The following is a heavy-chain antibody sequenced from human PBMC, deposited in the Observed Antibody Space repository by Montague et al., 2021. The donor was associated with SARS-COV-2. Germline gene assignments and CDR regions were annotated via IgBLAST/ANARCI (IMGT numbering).Heavy chain of an antibody. J-gene: IGHJ6*03. Sequence: PALVKPTQTLTLTCTFSGFSLINNGVGVGWIRQPPGKALECLALIYWNDDKRYTPSLKNRLTVTKDISKNQVVLTMTNMEPVDTGTYYCARVSSSWSQDYYYYMDVWGKGTTVTVSS. CDR1: GFSLINNGVG. CDR3: ARVSSSWSQDYYYYMDV. CDR2: IYWNDDK. V-gene: IGHV2-5*01. D-gene: IGHD6-13*01.